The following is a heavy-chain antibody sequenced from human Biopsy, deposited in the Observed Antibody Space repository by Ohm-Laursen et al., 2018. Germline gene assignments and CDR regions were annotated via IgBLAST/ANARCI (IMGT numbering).Heavy chain of an antibody. CDR1: GGSFTGHY. CDR2: ISHTGYT. J-gene: IGHJ1*01. D-gene: IGHD4-23*01. Sequence: TLSPTCTVSGGSFTGHYWTWIRQPPGKGLEWIGHISHTGYTSYKSSLKSRVTISLDTSRKHFSLRLTSLAAADTAVHYCARGSNEYGGLYFPHWGQGTLVTVSS. CDR3: ARGSNEYGGLYFPH. V-gene: IGHV4-59*11.